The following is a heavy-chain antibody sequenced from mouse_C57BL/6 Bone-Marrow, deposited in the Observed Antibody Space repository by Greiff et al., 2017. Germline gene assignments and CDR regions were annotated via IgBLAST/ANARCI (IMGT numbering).Heavy chain of an antibody. J-gene: IGHJ2*01. Sequence: QVQLKESGPGLVQPSQCLSITCTVSGFSLTSYGVHWVRQPPGKGLEWLGVIWSGGSTDYNADFISRLSIRKDNSKSQVFFKMNSLQADDTAIYYCAKGIYYGVLNYLDYGGQGTTLTVSS. D-gene: IGHD2-1*01. V-gene: IGHV2-4*01. CDR3: AKGIYYGVLNYLDY. CDR2: IWSGGST. CDR1: GFSLTSYG.